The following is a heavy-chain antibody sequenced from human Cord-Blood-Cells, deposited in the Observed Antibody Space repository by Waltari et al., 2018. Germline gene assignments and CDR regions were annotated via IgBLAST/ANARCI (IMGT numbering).Heavy chain of an antibody. CDR1: GYTFTGYY. V-gene: IGHV1-2*06. CDR3: ARDGYSSGWYWFDP. Sequence: QVQLVQSGAAVQKPVASVKVSCQASGYTFTGYYMHWVRQAPRQGLEWMGRINPNSGGTNYAQKFQGRVTMTRDTSISTAYMELSRLRSDDTAVYYCARDGYSSGWYWFDPWGQGTLVTVSS. D-gene: IGHD6-19*01. J-gene: IGHJ5*02. CDR2: INPNSGGT.